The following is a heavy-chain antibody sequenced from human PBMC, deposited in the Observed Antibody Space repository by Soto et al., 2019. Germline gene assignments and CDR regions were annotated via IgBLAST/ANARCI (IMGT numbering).Heavy chain of an antibody. D-gene: IGHD3-3*01. Sequence: EVQLVESGGGLVQPGGSLRLSCAASGFTFSSYSMNWVRQATGKGLEWVSYISSSSSTIYYADSVKGRFTISRDNAKNSLYLQMNSLRAKDTAVYYCASVDDDFWSGYYPSYYYMDVWGKGTTVTVSS. CDR2: ISSSSSTI. CDR1: GFTFSSYS. J-gene: IGHJ6*03. CDR3: ASVDDDFWSGYYPSYYYMDV. V-gene: IGHV3-48*01.